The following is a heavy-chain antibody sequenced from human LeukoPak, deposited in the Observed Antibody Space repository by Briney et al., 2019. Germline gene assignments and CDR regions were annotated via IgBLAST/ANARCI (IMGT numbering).Heavy chain of an antibody. J-gene: IGHJ4*02. CDR3: ARDRIKSGSYYFDY. Sequence: GGSLRLSCVASEFTFSSYSMNWVRQAPGKGLEWVSYISGRSSTIYYADSVKGRFTISRDNAKNSMYLQMNSLRAEDTAVYYCARDRIKSGSYYFDYWGQGTLVTVSS. CDR2: ISGRSSTI. D-gene: IGHD1-26*01. CDR1: EFTFSSYS. V-gene: IGHV3-48*01.